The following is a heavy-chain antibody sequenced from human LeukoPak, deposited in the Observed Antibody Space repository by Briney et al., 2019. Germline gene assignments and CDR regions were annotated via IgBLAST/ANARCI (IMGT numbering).Heavy chain of an antibody. CDR3: ARVGGDIVVVVAATRPYYFDY. D-gene: IGHD2-15*01. Sequence: KASETLSLTCTASGGSISSSSYYWGWIRQPPGKGLEWIGSIYYSGSTYYNPSLKSRVTISVDTSKNQFSLKLSSVTAADTAVYYCARVGGDIVVVVAATRPYYFDYWGQGTLVTVSS. J-gene: IGHJ4*02. V-gene: IGHV4-39*07. CDR2: IYYSGST. CDR1: GGSISSSSYY.